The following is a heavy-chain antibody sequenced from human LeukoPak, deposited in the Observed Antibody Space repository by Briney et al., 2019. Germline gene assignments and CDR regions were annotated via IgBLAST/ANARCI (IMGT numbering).Heavy chain of an antibody. J-gene: IGHJ6*02. CDR3: ARDLLSYYDFWSGYAEVRSHYSYYGMDV. Sequence: GRSLRLSCAASGFTFSSYAMHWVRQAPGKGLEWVAVISYDGSNKYYADSVKGRFTISRDNSKSTLYLQMNSLRAEDTAVYYCARDLLSYYDFWSGYAEVRSHYSYYGMDVWGQGTTVTVSS. CDR2: ISYDGSNK. D-gene: IGHD3-3*01. CDR1: GFTFSSYA. V-gene: IGHV3-30-3*01.